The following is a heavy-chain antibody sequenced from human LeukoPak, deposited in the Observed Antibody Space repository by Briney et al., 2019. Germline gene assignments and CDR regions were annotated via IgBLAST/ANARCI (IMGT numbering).Heavy chain of an antibody. J-gene: IGHJ4*02. V-gene: IGHV4-34*01. D-gene: IGHD1-26*01. CDR1: GGSFSCYY. CDR3: ARGEEDRIVGATTTFDY. CDR2: INHSGST. Sequence: SETLSLTCAVYGGSFSCYYWSWIRQPPGKGLEWIGEINHSGSTNYNPYLKSRVTISVDTSKNQFSLKLSSVTAADTAVYYCARGEEDRIVGATTTFDYWGQGTLVTVSS.